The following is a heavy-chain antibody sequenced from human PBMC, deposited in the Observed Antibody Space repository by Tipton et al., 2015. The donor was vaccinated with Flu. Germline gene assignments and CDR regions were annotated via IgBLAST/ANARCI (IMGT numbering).Heavy chain of an antibody. CDR3: AREKPLSSYGYDYYYGMDV. CDR2: IYSGGST. CDR1: GFTVSSNY. Sequence: SLRLSCAASGFTVSSNYMSWVRQAPGKGLEWVSVIYSGGSTYYADSVKGRFTISRHNSKNTLYLQMNSLRAEDTAVYYCAREKPLSSYGYDYYYGMDVWGQGTTVPVSS. J-gene: IGHJ6*02. V-gene: IGHV3-53*04. D-gene: IGHD5-18*01.